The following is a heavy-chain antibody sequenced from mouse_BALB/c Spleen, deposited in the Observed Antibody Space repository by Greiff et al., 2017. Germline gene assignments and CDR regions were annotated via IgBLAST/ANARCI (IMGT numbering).Heavy chain of an antibody. D-gene: IGHD2-10*02. V-gene: IGHV5-4*02. CDR2: ISDGGSYT. CDR3: AREGGYGNYVGAMDY. J-gene: IGHJ4*01. CDR1: GFTFSDYY. Sequence: EVQLQESGGGLVKPGGSLKLSCAASGFTFSDYYMYWVRQTPEKRLEWVATISDGGSYTYYPDSVKGRFTISRDNAKNNLYLQMSSLKSEDTAMYYCAREGGYGNYVGAMDYWGQGTSVTVSS.